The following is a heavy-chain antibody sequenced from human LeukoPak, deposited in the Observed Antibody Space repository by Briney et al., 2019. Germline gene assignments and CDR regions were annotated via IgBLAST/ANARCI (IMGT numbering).Heavy chain of an antibody. D-gene: IGHD3-10*01. CDR2: IFYSGST. J-gene: IGHJ6*03. Sequence: SETLSLTCTVSGGSISNSDYYWGWIRQPPGKGLECIGSIFYSGSTYYNPSLKSRVTISVDTSKNQFSLKLSSVTAADTAVYYCARSGYYYGSGSAYMDVWGKGTTVTISS. V-gene: IGHV4-39*07. CDR1: GGSISNSDYY. CDR3: ARSGYYYGSGSAYMDV.